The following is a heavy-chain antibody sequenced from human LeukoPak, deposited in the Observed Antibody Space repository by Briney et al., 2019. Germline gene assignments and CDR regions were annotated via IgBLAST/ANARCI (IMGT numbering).Heavy chain of an antibody. CDR2: IYYSGST. J-gene: IGHJ3*02. CDR1: GVSISSDAYY. D-gene: IGHD3-22*01. CDR3: ARVLHYYDRSGYYSGLFDI. Sequence: SETLSLTCTVSGVSISSDAYYWSWIRQHPGKGLEWMGYIYYSGSTYYSPSLKSRAIISIDTSKNQFSLKLSSVTAADTAVYYCARVLHYYDRSGYYSGLFDIWGQGTMVTVSS. V-gene: IGHV4-31*03.